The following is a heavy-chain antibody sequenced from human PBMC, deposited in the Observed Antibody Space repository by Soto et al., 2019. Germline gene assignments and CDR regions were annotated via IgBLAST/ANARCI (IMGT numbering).Heavy chain of an antibody. Sequence: QVHLVESGGGLVKPGGSLRLSCAASEFTFSDYQMSWIRQAPGKGLEWVSYIGSSGLSVYYEDSVKGRFTISRDNANNSLYLQMNSLRAEDSAVYYCARDLRQLLSHNYYYYYLDVWGKGTTVSVSS. CDR2: IGSSGLSV. D-gene: IGHD2-2*01. V-gene: IGHV3-11*01. J-gene: IGHJ6*03. CDR1: EFTFSDYQ. CDR3: ARDLRQLLSHNYYYYYLDV.